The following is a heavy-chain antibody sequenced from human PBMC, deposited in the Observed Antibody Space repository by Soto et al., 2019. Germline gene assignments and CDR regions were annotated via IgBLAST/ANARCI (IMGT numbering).Heavy chain of an antibody. V-gene: IGHV4-39*01. CDR2: IYYSGST. D-gene: IGHD3-9*01. Sequence: SETLSLTCTVSGGSISSSSYYWGWIRQPPGKGLEWIGSIYYSGSTHYNPSLKGRVTISGDTAKNQFSLKLSSVTAADTAVYYCARHAYYYDILTHRIYYYYYMDVWGKGTTVTVSS. CDR3: ARHAYYYDILTHRIYYYYYMDV. J-gene: IGHJ6*03. CDR1: GGSISSSSYY.